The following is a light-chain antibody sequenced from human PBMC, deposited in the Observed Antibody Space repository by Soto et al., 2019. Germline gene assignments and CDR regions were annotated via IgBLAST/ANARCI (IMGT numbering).Light chain of an antibody. Sequence: QSVLTQPPSASGTPGQRVSISCSGSSSNIGSNTVNWYRQLPGTAPKLLIYSNNQRPSGVPDRFTGSKSGTSASLAISGLQSEDEANYYCAAWDHNQNDYVFATGTTVTVL. V-gene: IGLV1-44*01. CDR1: SSNIGSNT. J-gene: IGLJ1*01. CDR3: AAWDHNQNDYV. CDR2: SNN.